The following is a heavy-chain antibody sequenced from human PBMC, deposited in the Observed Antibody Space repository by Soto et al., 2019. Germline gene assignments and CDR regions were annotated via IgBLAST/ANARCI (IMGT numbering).Heavy chain of an antibody. V-gene: IGHV4-34*01. CDR1: GGSFSGYY. Sequence: NPSETLSLTCAVYGGSFSGYYWSWIRQPPGKGLEWIGEINHSGSTNYNPSLKSRVTISVDTSKNQFSLKLSSVTAADTAVYYCARAMYYDFWSGYYVSYYFDYWGQGTLVTVSS. CDR3: ARAMYYDFWSGYYVSYYFDY. D-gene: IGHD3-3*01. J-gene: IGHJ4*02. CDR2: INHSGST.